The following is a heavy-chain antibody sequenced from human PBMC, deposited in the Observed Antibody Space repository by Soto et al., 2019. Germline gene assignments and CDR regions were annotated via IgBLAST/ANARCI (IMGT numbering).Heavy chain of an antibody. CDR3: ARGVYCTNGVCFSRFDP. CDR2: IYYSGST. J-gene: IGHJ5*02. V-gene: IGHV4-59*08. D-gene: IGHD2-8*01. CDR1: GGSISSYY. Sequence: SETLSLTCTVSGGSISSYYWSWIRQPPGKGLEWIGYIYYSGSTNYNPSLKSRVTISVDTSKNQFSLKLSSVTAADTAVYYCARGVYCTNGVCFSRFDPWGQGTLVTVSS.